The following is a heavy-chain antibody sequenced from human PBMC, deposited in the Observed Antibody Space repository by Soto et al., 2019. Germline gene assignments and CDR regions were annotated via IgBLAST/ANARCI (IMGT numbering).Heavy chain of an antibody. V-gene: IGHV3-30-3*01. CDR2: ISYDGSNK. D-gene: IGHD3-22*01. CDR3: ARTDSYYYDSSGYYRWFDY. Sequence: GGSLRLSCAASGFTFNSYAMHRVLQAPDKGLEWVPVISYDGSNKYYAAFVKGRFTFSCDNSKNTLYLQMNSLRAEDTAVYYCARTDSYYYDSSGYYRWFDYWGQGTLVTVPQ. CDR1: GFTFNSYA. J-gene: IGHJ4*02.